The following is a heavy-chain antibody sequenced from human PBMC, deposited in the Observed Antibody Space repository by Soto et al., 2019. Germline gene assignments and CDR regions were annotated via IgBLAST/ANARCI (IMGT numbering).Heavy chain of an antibody. CDR3: AKGSYNGRYSDFDY. Sequence: GGSLRLSCAASGFTFSSYAMFWVRQAPGRGLEWVAFISHDGSNKQYSDSVKGRFTISRDNSKNTLFLHMSSLRTEDTAVYYCAKGSYNGRYSDFDYWGQGALVTVSS. CDR2: ISHDGSNK. D-gene: IGHD1-26*01. V-gene: IGHV3-30*18. J-gene: IGHJ4*02. CDR1: GFTFSSYA.